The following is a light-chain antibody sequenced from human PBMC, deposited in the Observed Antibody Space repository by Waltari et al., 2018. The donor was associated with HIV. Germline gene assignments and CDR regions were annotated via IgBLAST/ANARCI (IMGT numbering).Light chain of an antibody. J-gene: IGLJ1*01. Sequence: SYELSQIPSVSVSPVPTASIPCSGDKLGDKYVSWYQQKPGQSPVVVMYQDNERPSGIAERFSGSNAGNTATLTISGAQAMDEAEYYCQAWDSSAVYVFGTGTKVTVL. CDR1: KLGDKY. CDR2: QDN. CDR3: QAWDSSAVYV. V-gene: IGLV3-1*01.